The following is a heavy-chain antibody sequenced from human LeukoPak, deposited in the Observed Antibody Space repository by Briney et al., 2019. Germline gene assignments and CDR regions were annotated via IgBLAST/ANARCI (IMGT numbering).Heavy chain of an antibody. CDR3: AKLGRKYSSGWYIDY. J-gene: IGHJ4*02. D-gene: IGHD6-19*01. CDR2: ISGSGGST. V-gene: IGHV3-23*01. Sequence: PRGSLRLSCAASGFTFSSYAMSWVRQAPGKGLEWVSAISGSGGSTYYADSVKGRFTISRDNSKNTLYLQMNSLRAEDTAVYYCAKLGRKYSSGWYIDYWGQGTLVTVSS. CDR1: GFTFSSYA.